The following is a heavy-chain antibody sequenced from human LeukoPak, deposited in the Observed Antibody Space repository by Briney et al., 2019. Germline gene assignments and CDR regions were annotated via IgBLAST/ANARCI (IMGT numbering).Heavy chain of an antibody. V-gene: IGHV4-59*01. Sequence: SETLSLTCTVSGGSISSYYWGWIRQPPGKGLEWIGYIYYSGSTNYNPSLKSRVTISVDTSKNQFSLKLSSVTAADTAVYYCARVGLGGYNLVHWGQGTLVTVSS. J-gene: IGHJ4*02. D-gene: IGHD5-24*01. CDR3: ARVGLGGYNLVH. CDR1: GGSISSYY. CDR2: IYYSGST.